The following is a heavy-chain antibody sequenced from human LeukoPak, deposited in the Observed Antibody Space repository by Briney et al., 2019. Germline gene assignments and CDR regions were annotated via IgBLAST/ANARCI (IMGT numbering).Heavy chain of an antibody. J-gene: IGHJ4*02. CDR3: VKGGWFDY. V-gene: IGHV3-23*01. D-gene: IGHD6-19*01. CDR2: ITGSGGNT. CDR1: GFIFSSYD. Sequence: GGSLRLSCAASGFIFSSYDMNWARQAPGKGLEWVSSITGSGGNTHYGDSVKGRFTISRDNSKNTLYLQINTLRAEDTAVYYCVKGGWFDYWGQGTLVTVSS.